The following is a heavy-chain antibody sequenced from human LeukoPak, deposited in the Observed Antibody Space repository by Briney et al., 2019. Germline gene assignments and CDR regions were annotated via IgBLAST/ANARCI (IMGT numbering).Heavy chain of an antibody. D-gene: IGHD5-18*01. V-gene: IGHV3-7*01. Sequence: GGSLRLSCAASGFTFSSYWMSWVRQAPGKGLEWVANIKQDGSEKYYVDSVKGRFTISRDNAKNSLYLQMNSLRAEDTAVYYCAKDKMGAMVTCFDYWGQGTLVTVSS. CDR3: AKDKMGAMVTCFDY. J-gene: IGHJ4*02. CDR2: IKQDGSEK. CDR1: GFTFSSYW.